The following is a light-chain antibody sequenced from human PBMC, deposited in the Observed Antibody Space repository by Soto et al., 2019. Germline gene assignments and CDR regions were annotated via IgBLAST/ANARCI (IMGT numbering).Light chain of an antibody. CDR3: QQFHSYSWT. V-gene: IGKV1-5*01. Sequence: DIQMTQSPSTPSASVGDRVTITFRASQSISSWVARYQQKPGKAPKLLIYDASSLQSGVPSRFSGSGSGTEFTLTISSLQPDDFATYYCQQFHSYSWTFGQGTKVDIK. J-gene: IGKJ1*01. CDR2: DAS. CDR1: QSISSW.